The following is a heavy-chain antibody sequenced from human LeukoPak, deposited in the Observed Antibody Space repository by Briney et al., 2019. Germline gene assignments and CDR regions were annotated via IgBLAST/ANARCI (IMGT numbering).Heavy chain of an antibody. CDR2: IYYSGNT. D-gene: IGHD3-22*01. CDR3: ARDRFDDSSGYYYHYFYYMDV. Sequence: SETLSVTCTVSGGSILSSSYYWGWIRQPPGKGLEWIGSIYYSGNTDYNPSLKSRVTISVETSKNQFSLKLSSVTAADTAVYYCARDRFDDSSGYYYHYFYYMDVWGKGTTVTVSS. V-gene: IGHV4-39*07. J-gene: IGHJ6*03. CDR1: GGSILSSSYY.